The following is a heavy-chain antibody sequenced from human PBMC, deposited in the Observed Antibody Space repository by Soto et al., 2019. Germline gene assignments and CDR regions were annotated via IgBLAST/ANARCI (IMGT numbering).Heavy chain of an antibody. Sequence: SETLSLTCTVSGGSISSYYWSWIRQPPGKGLEWIGYIYYSGSTNYNPSLKSRVTISVDTSKNQFSLKLSSVTAADTAVYYCARVGCSGGSCYSDYWGQGTLVTVSS. CDR1: GGSISSYY. CDR3: ARVGCSGGSCYSDY. V-gene: IGHV4-59*01. J-gene: IGHJ4*02. CDR2: IYYSGST. D-gene: IGHD2-15*01.